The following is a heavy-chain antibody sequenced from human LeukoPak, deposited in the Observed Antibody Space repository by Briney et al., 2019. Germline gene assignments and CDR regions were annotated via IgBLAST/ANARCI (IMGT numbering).Heavy chain of an antibody. D-gene: IGHD3-10*01. CDR3: ARLFGGVTTFDY. CDR2: IHPDGGVG. CDR1: GFIFGGYW. V-gene: IGHV3-7*01. Sequence: GESLRLSCAASGFIFGGYWMSWIRLGPGKGLEWVASIHPDGGVGRYVDSVKGRFTISRDNVKSSVSLQMNSLRAEDTAVYYCARLFGGVTTFDYWGQGALVTVSS. J-gene: IGHJ4*02.